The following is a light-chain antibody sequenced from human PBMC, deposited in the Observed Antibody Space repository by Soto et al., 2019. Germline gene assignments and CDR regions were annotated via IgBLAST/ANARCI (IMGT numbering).Light chain of an antibody. Sequence: DIQMTQSPSALSASVGDRVNITCRASQNIKKYLNWYRQKPGKAPDRLIYTASSLQVGFPSRFSGSGSGTDFSLTITSLQPEDSAIYFCQQSFSAPLTFGGGTKVEIK. J-gene: IGKJ4*01. CDR3: QQSFSAPLT. CDR2: TAS. V-gene: IGKV1-39*01. CDR1: QNIKKY.